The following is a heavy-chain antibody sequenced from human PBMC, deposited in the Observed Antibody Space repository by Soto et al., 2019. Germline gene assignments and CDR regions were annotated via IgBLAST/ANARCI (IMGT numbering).Heavy chain of an antibody. J-gene: IGHJ5*02. CDR1: GGSIKSYY. Sequence: SETLSLTCTVSGGSIKSYYWSWIRQPPGKGLEWIGYIYYSESTNYNPSLKSRVTISVDTSKNQFSLKLTSVTAADTAVYYCARAYYDRSGYRLDPWGQGTLVTVSS. V-gene: IGHV4-59*01. D-gene: IGHD3-22*01. CDR2: IYYSEST. CDR3: ARAYYDRSGYRLDP.